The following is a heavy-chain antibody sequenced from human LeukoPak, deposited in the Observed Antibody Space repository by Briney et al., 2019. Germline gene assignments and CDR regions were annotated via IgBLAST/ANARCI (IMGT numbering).Heavy chain of an antibody. J-gene: IGHJ4*02. CDR3: AGDGVKWLFPLIYYFDY. V-gene: IGHV3-30*04. CDR2: ISYDGSNK. CDR1: GFTFSSYA. D-gene: IGHD6-19*01. Sequence: GGSLRLSCAASGFTFSSYAMHWVRQAPGKGLEWVAVISYDGSNKYYADPVKGRFTISRDNSKNTLYLQMNSLRAEDTAVYYCAGDGVKWLFPLIYYFDYWGQGTLVTVSS.